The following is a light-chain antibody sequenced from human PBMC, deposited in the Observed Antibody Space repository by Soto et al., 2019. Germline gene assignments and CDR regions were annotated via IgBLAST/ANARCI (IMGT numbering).Light chain of an antibody. CDR1: QSVYKF. Sequence: DIELTQSPATLSLSPGETATLSCRASQSVYKFLAWYQQRPGQPPRLLISDSSNRATGVPVRFSGSGSGTEFTLTISSLQSEDFAVYYCQQDNNWPRTFGQGTKVDI. J-gene: IGKJ1*01. CDR3: QQDNNWPRT. CDR2: DSS. V-gene: IGKV3-11*01.